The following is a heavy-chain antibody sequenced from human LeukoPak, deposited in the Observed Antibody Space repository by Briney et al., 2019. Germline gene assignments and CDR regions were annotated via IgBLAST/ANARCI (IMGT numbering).Heavy chain of an antibody. CDR2: IIPIFGIA. CDR1: GGTFSSYA. CDR3: ARDRGVVVVAAGYYFDY. D-gene: IGHD2-15*01. Sequence: SVKVSCKASGGTFSSYAISWVRQAPGQGLEWIGRIIPIFGIANYAQKFQGRVTITADKSTSTAYMELSSLRSEDTAVYYCARDRGVVVVAAGYYFDYWGQGTLVTVSS. V-gene: IGHV1-69*04. J-gene: IGHJ4*02.